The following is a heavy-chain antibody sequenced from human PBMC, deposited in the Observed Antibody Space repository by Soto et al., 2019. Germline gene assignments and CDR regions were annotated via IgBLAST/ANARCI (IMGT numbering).Heavy chain of an antibody. CDR2: ISSNGGST. V-gene: IGHV3-64*01. J-gene: IGHJ6*02. Sequence: PGGSLRVSCAASGFTFSSYAMHWVRQAPGKGLEYVSAISSNGGSTYYANSVKGRFTISRDNSKNTLYLQMGSLRAEDMAVYYCARGVTTVTSAHYYYYYGMDGRGQATTVTVAS. CDR3: ARGVTTVTSAHYYYYYGMDG. D-gene: IGHD4-17*01. CDR1: GFTFSSYA.